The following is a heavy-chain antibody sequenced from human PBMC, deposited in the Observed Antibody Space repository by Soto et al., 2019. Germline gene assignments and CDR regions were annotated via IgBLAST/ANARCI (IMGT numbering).Heavy chain of an antibody. CDR1: GYTFTGYY. CDR3: ARGGGYSYGYSYYYGMDV. Sequence: GASVKVSCKASGYTFTGYYMHWLRQAPGQGLEWMGWINPNSGGTNYAQKFQGWVTMTRDTSISTAYMELSRLRSDDTAVYYCARGGGYSYGYSYYYGMDVWGQGTTVTV. CDR2: INPNSGGT. V-gene: IGHV1-2*04. D-gene: IGHD5-18*01. J-gene: IGHJ6*02.